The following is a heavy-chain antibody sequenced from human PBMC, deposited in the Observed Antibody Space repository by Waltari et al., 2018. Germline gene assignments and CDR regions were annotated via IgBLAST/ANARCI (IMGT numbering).Heavy chain of an antibody. CDR2: IYTSGST. Sequence: QVQLQESGPGLVKPSQTLSLTCTVSGGSIRSGSYYWRWIRQPAGKGLEWIGYIYTSGSTNDNPSLKSRVTISVDTSKNQFSLKLSSVTAADTAVYYCARGRDGYMGYWGQGTLVTVSS. J-gene: IGHJ4*02. D-gene: IGHD5-12*01. CDR1: GGSIRSGSYY. CDR3: ARGRDGYMGY. V-gene: IGHV4-61*09.